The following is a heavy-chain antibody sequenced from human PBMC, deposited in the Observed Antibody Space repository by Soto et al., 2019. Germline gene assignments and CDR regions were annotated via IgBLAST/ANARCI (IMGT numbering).Heavy chain of an antibody. J-gene: IGHJ2*01. V-gene: IGHV1-46*01. D-gene: IGHD3-22*01. CDR1: GYTFTSYY. CDR2: INPSGGST. Sequence: GASVKVSCKASGYTFTSYYMHWVRQAPGQGLEWMGIINPSGGSTSYAQKFQGRVTMTRDTSTSTVYMELSSLRSEDTAVYYCARDSARMTMIVVVTPNWVFELWGRGTLVTSPQ. CDR3: ARDSARMTMIVVVTPNWVFEL.